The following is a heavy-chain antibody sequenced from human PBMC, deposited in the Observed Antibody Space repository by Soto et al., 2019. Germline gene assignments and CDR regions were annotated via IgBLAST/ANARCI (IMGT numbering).Heavy chain of an antibody. J-gene: IGHJ3*02. D-gene: IGHD3-10*01. CDR1: GFTFSTYT. CDR3: ARGRRGLVRVGFDI. Sequence: EMQLVESGGGLVQPGGSLRLSCAASGFTFSTYTMNWVRQAPGKGLEWVSYISSSSSTIDYADSVKGRLTISRDNASTSLYLQMNSLRVEDTAVYYCARGRRGLVRVGFDIWGQGTMVTVSS. V-gene: IGHV3-48*01. CDR2: ISSSSSTI.